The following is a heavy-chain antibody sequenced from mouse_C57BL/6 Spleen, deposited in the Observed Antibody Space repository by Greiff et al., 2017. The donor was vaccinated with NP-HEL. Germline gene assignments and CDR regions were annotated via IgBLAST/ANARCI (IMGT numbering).Heavy chain of an antibody. V-gene: IGHV2-6*01. Sequence: VKLMESGPGLVAPSQSLSITCTVSGFSLTSYGVDWVRQSPGKGLEWLGVIWGVGSTNYNSALKSRLSISKDNSKSQVFLKMNSLQTDDTAMYYCASGTAQALFAYWGQGTLVTVSA. CDR3: ASGTAQALFAY. J-gene: IGHJ3*01. CDR2: IWGVGST. CDR1: GFSLTSYG. D-gene: IGHD3-2*02.